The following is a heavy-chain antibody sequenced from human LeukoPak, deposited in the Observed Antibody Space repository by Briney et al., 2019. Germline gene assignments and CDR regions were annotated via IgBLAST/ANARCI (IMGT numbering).Heavy chain of an antibody. CDR2: ISSSSSYI. J-gene: IGHJ4*02. V-gene: IGHV3-21*05. CDR3: ARARYGSGSSVDY. D-gene: IGHD3-10*01. CDR1: GFTFSSYS. Sequence: GGSLRLSCAASGFTFSSYSMNWVRQAPGKGLEWVSYISSSSSYIYYADSVKGRFTISRDNAKNSLYLQMNSLRAEDTAVYYCARARYGSGSSVDYWGQGTLVTVSS.